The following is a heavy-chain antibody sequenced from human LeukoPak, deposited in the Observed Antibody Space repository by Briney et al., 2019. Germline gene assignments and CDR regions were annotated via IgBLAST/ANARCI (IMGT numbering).Heavy chain of an antibody. V-gene: IGHV4-61*02. CDR3: AKSNGYGLVDI. CDR2: IYTSGST. Sequence: SETLSLTCTVSGGSISSGSYYWSWIRQPAGKGLEWIGRIYTSGSTNYNPSLKSRVAISVDTSKNHFSLKLSSVTAADTAVYYCAKSNGYGLVDIWGRGTMVTVSS. D-gene: IGHD3-10*01. J-gene: IGHJ3*02. CDR1: GGSISSGSYY.